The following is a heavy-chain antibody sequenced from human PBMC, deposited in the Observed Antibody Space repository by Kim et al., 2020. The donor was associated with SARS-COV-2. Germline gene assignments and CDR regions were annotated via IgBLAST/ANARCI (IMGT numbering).Heavy chain of an antibody. CDR3: ARGDIVATPGGY. CDR2: IYYSGST. D-gene: IGHD5-12*01. J-gene: IGHJ4*02. V-gene: IGHV4-30-4*01. Sequence: SETLSLTCTVSGGSISSGDYYWSWIRQPPGKGLEWIGYIYYSGSTYYNPSLKSRVTISVDTSKNQFSLKLSSVTAADTAVYYCARGDIVATPGGYWGQGTLVTVSS. CDR1: GGSISSGDYY.